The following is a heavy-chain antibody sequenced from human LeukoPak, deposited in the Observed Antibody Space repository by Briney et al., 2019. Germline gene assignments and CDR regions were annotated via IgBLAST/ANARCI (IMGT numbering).Heavy chain of an antibody. Sequence: GASVKVSCKASGYIFTGYYMHWVRQAPGQGLEWMGWINPNSGDTNYAQKFQGRVTMARDTSISTAYMELSRLTSDDTAVYYCARVVVGATTFGYWGQGTLVTVSS. V-gene: IGHV1-2*02. CDR3: ARVVVGATTFGY. D-gene: IGHD1-26*01. CDR1: GYIFTGYY. CDR2: INPNSGDT. J-gene: IGHJ4*02.